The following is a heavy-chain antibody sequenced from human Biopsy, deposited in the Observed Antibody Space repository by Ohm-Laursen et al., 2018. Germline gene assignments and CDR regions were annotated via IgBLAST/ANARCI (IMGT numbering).Heavy chain of an antibody. Sequence: SLRLSCTASGFTFRTYGTHWARLAPGKGLEWVAVISYGQITKRYADSVRGRFTISRDNSKNTLYLQVNSLRAEDTAVYYCANDLSVYYYYGIDVWGQGTPVTVSS. CDR2: ISYGQITK. D-gene: IGHD5/OR15-5a*01. CDR1: GFTFRTYG. V-gene: IGHV3-30*18. CDR3: ANDLSVYYYYGIDV. J-gene: IGHJ6*02.